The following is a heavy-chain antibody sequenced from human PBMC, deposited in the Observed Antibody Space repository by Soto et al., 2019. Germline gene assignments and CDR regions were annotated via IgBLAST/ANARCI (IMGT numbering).Heavy chain of an antibody. CDR3: ARDKRRYCSSTSCYFFEYYYYGMDV. CDR2: INPNSGGT. CDR1: GYTFTGYY. D-gene: IGHD2-2*01. J-gene: IGHJ6*02. V-gene: IGHV1-2*04. Sequence: ASVKVSCKASGYTFTGYYMHWVRQAPGQGLEWMGWINPNSGGTNYAQKFQGWVTMTRDTSISTAYMELSRLRSDDTAVYYCARDKRRYCSSTSCYFFEYYYYGMDVWGQGTKVTVSS.